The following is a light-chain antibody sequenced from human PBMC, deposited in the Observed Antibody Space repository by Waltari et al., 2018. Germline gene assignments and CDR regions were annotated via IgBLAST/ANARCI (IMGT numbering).Light chain of an antibody. CDR3: QQSYSAPLH. V-gene: IGKV1-39*01. Sequence: DTLLTQSPSSLSASVGATVPITCRATQAISTYVNWYKKTPGMAPRLLLLSASTLPRGVSSRFRGSGSGTDFTLTITDLQPDDFATYYCQQSYSAPLHFGGGTRVDI. CDR1: QAISTY. J-gene: IGKJ4*01. CDR2: SAS.